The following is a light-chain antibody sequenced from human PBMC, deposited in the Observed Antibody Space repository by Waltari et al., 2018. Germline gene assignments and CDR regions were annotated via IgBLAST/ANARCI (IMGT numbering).Light chain of an antibody. V-gene: IGLV1-40*01. J-gene: IGLJ3*02. Sequence: QSVLTQPPSVSGAPGQRVTISCTGSGSNIGPGYDVHWYQQLPRAAPKLPIYGSSTRPLGVPDRFFGSTSGTSASLAITGLQAEDEADYYCQSYDTSLSVVFGGGTKLTVL. CDR1: GSNIGPGYD. CDR3: QSYDTSLSVV. CDR2: GSS.